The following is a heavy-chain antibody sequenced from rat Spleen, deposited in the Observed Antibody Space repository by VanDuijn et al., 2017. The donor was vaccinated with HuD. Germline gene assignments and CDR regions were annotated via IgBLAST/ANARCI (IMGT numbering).Heavy chain of an antibody. D-gene: IGHD1-11*01. CDR2: ISYDGSRT. CDR3: ARRGYFPDGYFDF. Sequence: EVQLVESDGGLVQPGRSLELSCTASGFIFSDYYMAWVRQAPTKGLEWLATISYDGSRTYYRDSVKGRFTISRNNAKGTLYLQMDSLRSDDTATYFCARRGYFPDGYFDFWGPGTMVTVSS. V-gene: IGHV5-29*01. CDR1: GFIFSDYY. J-gene: IGHJ1*01.